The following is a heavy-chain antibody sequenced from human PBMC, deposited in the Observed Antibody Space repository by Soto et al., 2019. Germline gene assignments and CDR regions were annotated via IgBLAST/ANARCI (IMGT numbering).Heavy chain of an antibody. CDR2: ISGSADGT. J-gene: IGHJ3*01. V-gene: IGHV3-23*01. D-gene: IGHD3-3*01. CDR1: GFTFDSYA. Sequence: EVKLLESGGGLAQPGGSLRLSCVGSGFTFDSYALSWVRQAPGERLQWIAAISGSADGTDYAHTVRGRFTISRDNVKKTVHLQMDSLRVEYTAVYFCAKDTVGGYSFWTGYYSDGLDVWGQGTLVSVS. CDR3: AKDTVGGYSFWTGYYSDGLDV.